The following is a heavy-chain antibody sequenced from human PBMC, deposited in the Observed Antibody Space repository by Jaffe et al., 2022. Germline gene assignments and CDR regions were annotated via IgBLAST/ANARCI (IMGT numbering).Heavy chain of an antibody. CDR2: IYSSGST. Sequence: QVQLQESGPGLVKPSETLSLTCSVSGDSINNYFWTWMRQSPGKGLEWIGYIYSSGSTTYNRSLKSRVTISVDTSKNNFSLKVASVTAADTAVYYCVRGGYLKTAYYFDYWGQGILVTVSS. CDR1: GDSINNYF. D-gene: IGHD2-21*01. J-gene: IGHJ4*02. CDR3: VRGGYLKTAYYFDY. V-gene: IGHV4-59*01.